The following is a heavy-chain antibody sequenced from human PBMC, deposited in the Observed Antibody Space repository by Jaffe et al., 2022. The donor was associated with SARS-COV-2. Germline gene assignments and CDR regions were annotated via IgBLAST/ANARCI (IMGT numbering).Heavy chain of an antibody. V-gene: IGHV1-18*01. CDR3: ARDRLGIVVVGATTGNWFDP. J-gene: IGHJ5*02. CDR2: ISAYNGNS. CDR1: GYTFTNYG. D-gene: IGHD2-15*01. Sequence: QVQLVQSGAEVKKPGASVKVSCKASGYTFTNYGINWVRQAPGQGLEWMGWISAYNGNSSHAQKLQGRVTMNTDTSTSTAYMELRSLRSDDTAVYYCARDRLGIVVVGATTGNWFDPWGQGTLVTVSS.